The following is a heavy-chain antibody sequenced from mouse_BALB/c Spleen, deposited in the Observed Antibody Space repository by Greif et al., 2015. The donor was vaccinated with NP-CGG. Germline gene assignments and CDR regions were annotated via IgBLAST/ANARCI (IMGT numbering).Heavy chain of an antibody. CDR2: IWAGGST. Sequence: VQLQQSGPGLVAPSQSLSITCTVSGFSLTSYGVHWVRQPPGKGLEWLGVIWAGGSTNYNSALMARLSISKDNSKSQVFLKMNRLQTDDTAMYYCARGGGNSYYAMDYWGQGTSVTVSS. D-gene: IGHD2-1*01. CDR1: GFSLTSYG. J-gene: IGHJ4*01. CDR3: ARGGGNSYYAMDY. V-gene: IGHV2-9*02.